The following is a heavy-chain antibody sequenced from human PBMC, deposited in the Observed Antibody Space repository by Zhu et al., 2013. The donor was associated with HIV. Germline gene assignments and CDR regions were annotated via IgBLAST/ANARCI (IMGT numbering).Heavy chain of an antibody. CDR1: GFTFTSSA. Sequence: QMQLVQSGPEVKKPGTSVKVSCKASGFTFTSSAVQWVRQARGQRLEWIGWIVVGSGNTNYAQKFQERVTITRDMSTSTAYMELSSLRSEDTAVYYCAAVFTARGGIGYWGQGTLVTVSS. J-gene: IGHJ4*02. CDR3: AAVFTARGGIGY. CDR2: IVVGSGNT. V-gene: IGHV1-58*01. D-gene: IGHD1-26*01.